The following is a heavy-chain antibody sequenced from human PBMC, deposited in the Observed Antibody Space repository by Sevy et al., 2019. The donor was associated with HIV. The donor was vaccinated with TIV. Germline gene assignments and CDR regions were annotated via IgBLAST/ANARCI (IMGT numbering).Heavy chain of an antibody. Sequence: ASVKVSCKASGGTFSSDAISWVRQAPGQGLEWMGGIIPMFGTANYAQKFQRRVTITADESTSTAYMDLSSLRSEDTAVYYCARGRRLSGGNDYYYYYGMDVWGQWTTVTVSS. CDR2: IIPMFGTA. J-gene: IGHJ6*02. V-gene: IGHV1-69*13. CDR1: GGTFSSDA. D-gene: IGHD2-15*01. CDR3: ARGRRLSGGNDYYYYYGMDV.